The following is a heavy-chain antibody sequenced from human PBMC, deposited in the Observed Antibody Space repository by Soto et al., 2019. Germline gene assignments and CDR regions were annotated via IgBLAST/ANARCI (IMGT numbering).Heavy chain of an antibody. CDR3: ASSGWGASGTPYLDF. J-gene: IGHJ4*02. D-gene: IGHD1-1*01. CDR2: IRASDNSI. V-gene: IGHV3-48*03. Sequence: LRLSCAASGVTFKTSEVHWVRQAPGKGLEWLSFIRASDNSIYYADSVEGRFTISGDNAKNSVSLQMNSLTVEDTAIYYCASSGWGASGTPYLDFWGQGTLVTVSS. CDR1: GVTFKTSE.